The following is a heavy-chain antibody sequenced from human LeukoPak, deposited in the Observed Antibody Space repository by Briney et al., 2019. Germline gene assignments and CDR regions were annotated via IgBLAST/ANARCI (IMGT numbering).Heavy chain of an antibody. D-gene: IGHD3-22*01. CDR2: FDPEDGET. Sequence: ASVKVSCKVSVYTLTELSMHWVRQAPGKGLEWMGGFDPEDGETICAQKFQGRVTMTEDTSTDTAYMELSSLRSEDTAVYYCATSNYYDSSAKYAFDIWGQGTMVTVSS. V-gene: IGHV1-24*01. CDR3: ATSNYYDSSAKYAFDI. J-gene: IGHJ3*02. CDR1: VYTLTELS.